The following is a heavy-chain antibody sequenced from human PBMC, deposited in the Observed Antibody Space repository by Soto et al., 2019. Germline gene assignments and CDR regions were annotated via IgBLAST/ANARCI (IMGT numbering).Heavy chain of an antibody. J-gene: IGHJ4*02. CDR1: GYTFKDYF. V-gene: IGHV1-2*02. D-gene: IGHD1-7*01. CDR2: INSNTGGT. Sequence: GASVKVSCKASGYTFKDYFLHWVRQAPGQGLEWMGWINSNTGGTNYAQKFQGRVTMTRDTPISTAYMELSRLTSDDTAVYHCARESVVTGTHHFDYWGQGTQVTVSS. CDR3: ARESVVTGTHHFDY.